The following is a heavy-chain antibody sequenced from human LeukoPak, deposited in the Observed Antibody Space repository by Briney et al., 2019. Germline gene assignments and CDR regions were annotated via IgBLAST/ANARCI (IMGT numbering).Heavy chain of an antibody. J-gene: IGHJ4*02. CDR2: ISGSGGST. V-gene: IGHV3-23*01. D-gene: IGHD5-18*01. CDR3: AKGYTAMVINYFDY. Sequence: GGSLRLSCAASGFTFSSYAMSWVRQAPGKGPEWVSAISGSGGSTYYADSVKGRFTISRDNSKNTLYLQMNSLRAEDTAVYYCAKGYTAMVINYFDYWGQGTLVTVSS. CDR1: GFTFSSYA.